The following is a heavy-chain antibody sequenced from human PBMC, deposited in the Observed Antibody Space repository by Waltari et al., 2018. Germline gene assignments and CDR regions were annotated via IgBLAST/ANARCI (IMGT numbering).Heavy chain of an antibody. CDR2: IYYGGST. CDR3: ARQGPPGHDYGRLYYFDY. CDR1: GDSIRSSRYY. D-gene: IGHD4-17*01. J-gene: IGHJ4*02. V-gene: IGHV4-39*07. Sequence: QLQLLESGPGLVKPSETLSLTCTVSGDSIRSSRYYWPWRRQPPGKGLEWIGSIYYGGSTYYNPSLKSRVTISVDTSKNHFSLKLSSVTAADTAVYYCARQGPPGHDYGRLYYFDYWGQGTPVTVSS.